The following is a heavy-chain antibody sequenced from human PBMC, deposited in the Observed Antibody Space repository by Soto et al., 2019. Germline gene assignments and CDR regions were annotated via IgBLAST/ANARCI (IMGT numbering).Heavy chain of an antibody. CDR1: NDSFTSYY. CDR3: ARDAKFSLSLYYYQGIDV. Sequence: QVSLQESGPGLVRSSETLSLTCTVSNDSFTSYYWSWIRQSAGRGLEWIGRVHVTGNIHYNPSLRSRVTRSSDSSSSQFFLRLTSVTAADTAVYYCARDAKFSLSLYYYQGIDVWGPGTTGTVTS. V-gene: IGHV4-4*07. D-gene: IGHD2-8*01. J-gene: IGHJ6*02. CDR2: VHVTGNI.